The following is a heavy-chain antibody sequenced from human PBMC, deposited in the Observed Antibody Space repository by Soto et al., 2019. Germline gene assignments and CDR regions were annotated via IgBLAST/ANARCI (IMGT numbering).Heavy chain of an antibody. J-gene: IGHJ5*02. V-gene: IGHV5-51*01. Sequence: PGESLKISCKGSGYSFTSYWIGWVRQMPGKGLEWMGIIYPGDSDTRYSPSFQGQVTISADKSISTAYLQWSSLKASDTAMYYCARHTPKNYYDTENWFDPWGQGTLVTVS. D-gene: IGHD3-22*01. CDR1: GYSFTSYW. CDR3: ARHTPKNYYDTENWFDP. CDR2: IYPGDSDT.